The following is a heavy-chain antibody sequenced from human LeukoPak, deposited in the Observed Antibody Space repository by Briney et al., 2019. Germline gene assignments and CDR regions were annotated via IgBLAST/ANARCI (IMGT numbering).Heavy chain of an antibody. Sequence: SETLSLTCTVSGGSISSRSYYWGWIRQPPGTGLAWIGSFYYSGSTYYNPSLKSRVTMSVDTSKNQFSLSLTSVTAADTAVYYCTKRRGYSFGFDYYYMDVWGKGTTVTISS. CDR2: FYYSGST. CDR3: TKRRGYSFGFDYYYMDV. CDR1: GGSISSRSYY. J-gene: IGHJ6*03. D-gene: IGHD5-18*01. V-gene: IGHV4-39*01.